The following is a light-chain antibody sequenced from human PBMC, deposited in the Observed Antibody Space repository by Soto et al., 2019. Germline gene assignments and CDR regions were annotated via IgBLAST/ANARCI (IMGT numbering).Light chain of an antibody. V-gene: IGKV1-5*03. CDR1: QSISSW. J-gene: IGKJ1*01. CDR2: KAS. Sequence: DIPMTQSPSTLSASVGDRVTITCRASQSISSWLAWYQQKPGKAPKLLIQKASSLESGVPSRFSGSGSGTEFTLTISSLQPDDFATYYCQQYNSYWTFGQGTKVEIK. CDR3: QQYNSYWT.